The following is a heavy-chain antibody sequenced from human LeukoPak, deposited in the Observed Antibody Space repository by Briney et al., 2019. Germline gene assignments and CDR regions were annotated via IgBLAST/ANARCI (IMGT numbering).Heavy chain of an antibody. Sequence: SETLSLTCTVSGDSISTYYWSWIRQPPGKGLEWIGYVYYSGSTNYNPSLKSRVTISVDTSKNQFSLKLSSVTAADTAVYYCARGVYSSSWFSPYYYYYYMDVWGKGTTVTVSS. CDR1: GDSISTYY. V-gene: IGHV4-59*01. D-gene: IGHD6-13*01. J-gene: IGHJ6*03. CDR3: ARGVYSSSWFSPYYYYYYMDV. CDR2: VYYSGST.